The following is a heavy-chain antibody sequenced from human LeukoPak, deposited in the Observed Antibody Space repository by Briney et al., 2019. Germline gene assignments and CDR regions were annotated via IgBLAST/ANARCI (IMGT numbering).Heavy chain of an antibody. Sequence: GGSLRLSCAASGFDLTSYAMTWVRQAPAKGLEWVSSTRIGGGGTFYADSVKGRFTISSDNSENTLHLQMNNLRVEDTARYFCARCMVLSQGWCNWFDPWGQGTLVTVSS. CDR2: TRIGGGGT. V-gene: IGHV3-23*01. CDR1: GFDLTSYA. J-gene: IGHJ5*02. D-gene: IGHD6-13*01. CDR3: ARCMVLSQGWCNWFDP.